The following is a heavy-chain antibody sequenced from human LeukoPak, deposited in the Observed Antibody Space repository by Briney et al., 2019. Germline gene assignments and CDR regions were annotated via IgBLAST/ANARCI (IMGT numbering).Heavy chain of an antibody. J-gene: IGHJ6*02. D-gene: IGHD2/OR15-2a*01. CDR1: GGSFSGYY. Sequence: NTSETLSLTCAVYGGSFSGYYWSWIRQPPGKGLEWIGEINHSGSTNYNPSLKSRVTISVDTSKNQFSLKLSSVTAADTAVYYCAREGYFYGMDVWGQGTTVTVSS. CDR3: AREGYFYGMDV. V-gene: IGHV4-34*01. CDR2: INHSGST.